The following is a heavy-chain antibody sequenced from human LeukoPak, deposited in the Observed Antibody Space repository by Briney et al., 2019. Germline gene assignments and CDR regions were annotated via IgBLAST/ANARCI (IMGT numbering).Heavy chain of an antibody. Sequence: PSETLSLTCTVSGGSISSYYWSWIRQPPGKGLEWIGYIYYSGSTNYNPSLKSRVTISVDTSKNQFSLKLSSGTAADTAVYYCARVGTAAAAPRPYYFYYWGQGTLVTVSS. CDR1: GGSISSYY. CDR2: IYYSGST. D-gene: IGHD6-13*01. J-gene: IGHJ4*02. CDR3: ARVGTAAAAPRPYYFYY. V-gene: IGHV4-59*01.